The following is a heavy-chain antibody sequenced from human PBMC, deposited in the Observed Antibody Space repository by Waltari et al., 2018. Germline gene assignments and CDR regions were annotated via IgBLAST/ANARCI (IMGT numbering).Heavy chain of an antibody. Sequence: QVQLQQWGAGLVRPSETLSLTCDVYGVSLTDYYWTWIRQSPGKGLEWIGENNLGDITYVTPPLEYRVTILLDKSKTQFSLRLDAVTAADTAVYYCVTGPRDKWVGRYSGEFFHHWGPGTLVTVSS. CDR3: VTGPRDKWVGRYSGEFFHH. D-gene: IGHD3-9*01. CDR2: NNLGDIT. CDR1: GVSLTDYY. V-gene: IGHV4-34*02. J-gene: IGHJ1*01.